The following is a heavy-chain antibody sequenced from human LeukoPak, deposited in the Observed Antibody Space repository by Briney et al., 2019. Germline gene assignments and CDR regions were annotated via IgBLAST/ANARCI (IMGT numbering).Heavy chain of an antibody. V-gene: IGHV3-73*01. CDR2: ITTKRSNYAT. CDR3: TTVATRYYYYYGMDV. J-gene: IGHJ6*02. Sequence: GGSLRLSCAASGFTFSDSDIHWVRQASGKGLEWVGRITTKRSNYATAYTASVKGRFTISRHDSENTAYLQMNSLKTEDTAVYYCTTVATRYYYYYGMDVWGQGTTVTVSS. D-gene: IGHD5-12*01. CDR1: GFTFSDSD.